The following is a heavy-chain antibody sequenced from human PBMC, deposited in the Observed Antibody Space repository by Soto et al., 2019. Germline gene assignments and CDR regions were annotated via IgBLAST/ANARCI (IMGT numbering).Heavy chain of an antibody. CDR2: IRGVAGST. Sequence: EVQLLESGGGLVQPGGSLRLSCAASGFTFSTFDMTWVRQAPGKGLEWVSLIRGVAGSTHYPDSVKGRFTISKDNSNNMLDLEMNSLRADVTAVYFCVKGAWLDYWGQGNMVTVSS. CDR3: VKGAWLDY. J-gene: IGHJ4*02. V-gene: IGHV3-23*01. CDR1: GFTFSTFD.